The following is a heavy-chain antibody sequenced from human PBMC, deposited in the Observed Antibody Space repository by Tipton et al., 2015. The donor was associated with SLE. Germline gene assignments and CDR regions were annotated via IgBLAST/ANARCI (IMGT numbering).Heavy chain of an antibody. CDR2: IYYSGST. J-gene: IGHJ3*02. V-gene: IGHV4-39*07. CDR1: GGSISSYY. D-gene: IGHD3-22*01. CDR3: ARGLYYYDSSGYYRDAFDI. Sequence: TLSLTCIVSGGSISSYYWGWIRQPPGKGLEWIGSIYYSGSTYYNPSLKSRVTISVDTSKNQFSLKLSSVTAADTAVYYCARGLYYYDSSGYYRDAFDIWGQGTMVTVSS.